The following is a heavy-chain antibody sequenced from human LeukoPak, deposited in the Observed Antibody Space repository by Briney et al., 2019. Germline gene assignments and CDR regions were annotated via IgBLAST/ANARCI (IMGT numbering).Heavy chain of an antibody. CDR3: ARDSLDWNGGLYYYYYMDV. D-gene: IGHD1-1*01. Sequence: GGSLRLSCAASGFTFSSYSMNWVRQAPGKGLEWVSYISSSSSTIYYADSVKGRFTISRDNAKNSLYLQMNSLRAEDTAVYYCARDSLDWNGGLYYYYYMDVWGKGTTVTVSS. CDR1: GFTFSSYS. V-gene: IGHV3-48*01. J-gene: IGHJ6*03. CDR2: ISSSSSTI.